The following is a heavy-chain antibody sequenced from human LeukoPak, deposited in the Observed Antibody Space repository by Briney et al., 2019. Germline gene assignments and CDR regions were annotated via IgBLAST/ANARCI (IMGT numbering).Heavy chain of an antibody. CDR3: ARPRSGIAAAGNPYYFDY. V-gene: IGHV4-38-2*02. D-gene: IGHD6-13*01. CDR2: IYHSGST. J-gene: IGHJ4*02. Sequence: SETLSLTCTVSGYSISRGYYWGWIRQPPGRGLEWIGNIYHSGSTYYNPSLKSRVTMSVDTSKNQFSLKLRSVTAADTAVYYCARPRSGIAAAGNPYYFDYWGQGTLVTVSS. CDR1: GYSISRGYY.